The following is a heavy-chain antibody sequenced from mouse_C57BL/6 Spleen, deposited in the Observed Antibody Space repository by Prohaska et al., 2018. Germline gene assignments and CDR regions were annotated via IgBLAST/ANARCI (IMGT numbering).Heavy chain of an antibody. J-gene: IGHJ2*01. D-gene: IGHD1-3*01. V-gene: IGHV6-3*01. CDR3: TAPAGSSDY. CDR2: IRLKSDNYAT. Sequence: EVKLEESGGGLVQPGGSMKLSCVASGFTFSNYWMNWVRQSPEKGLEWVAQIRLKSDNYATYYAESVKGRFTISRDDSKSSVYLQMNNLRAEDTGIYYGTAPAGSSDYWGQGTTLTVSS. CDR1: GFTFSNYW.